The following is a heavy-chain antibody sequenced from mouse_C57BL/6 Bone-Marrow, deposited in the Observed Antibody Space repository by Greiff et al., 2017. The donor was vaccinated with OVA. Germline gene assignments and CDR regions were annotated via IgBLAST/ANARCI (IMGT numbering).Heavy chain of an antibody. CDR3: AREYYGSSSHWYFDV. Sequence: EVMLVESEGGLVQPGSSMKLSCTASGFTFSDYYMAWVRQVPEKGLEWVANINYDGSSTYYLDSLKSRFIISRDNAKNILYLQMSSLKSEDTATYYCAREYYGSSSHWYFDVWGTGTTVTVSS. D-gene: IGHD1-1*01. CDR1: GFTFSDYY. V-gene: IGHV5-16*01. CDR2: INYDGSST. J-gene: IGHJ1*03.